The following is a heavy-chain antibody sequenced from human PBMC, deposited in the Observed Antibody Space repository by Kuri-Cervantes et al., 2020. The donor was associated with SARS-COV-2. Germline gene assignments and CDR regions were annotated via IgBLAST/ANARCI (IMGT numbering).Heavy chain of an antibody. CDR3: ARALKGQIDAFDI. CDR1: GYSISGGYY. V-gene: IGHV4-38-2*02. CDR2: IYHSGST. Sequence: SETLSLTCTVSGYSISGGYYWGWIRQPPGKGQEWIGSIYHSGSTYYNPYLKSRVTISVDTSKTQFSLRLSSLTAADTAVYYCARALKGQIDAFDIWGQGTMVTVSS. J-gene: IGHJ3*02.